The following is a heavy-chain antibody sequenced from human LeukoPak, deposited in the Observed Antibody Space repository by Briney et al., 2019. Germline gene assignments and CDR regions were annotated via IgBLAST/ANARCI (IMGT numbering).Heavy chain of an antibody. CDR2: IYYSGST. Sequence: SETLSLTCTVSGGSISSYYWSWIRQPPGKGLEWIGYIYYSGSTNYNPSLKSRVTISVDTSKNQFSLKLSSVTAADTAVYYCARSIKASGSYYIYWGQGTLVTVSS. D-gene: IGHD1-26*01. CDR3: ARSIKASGSYYIY. V-gene: IGHV4-59*01. J-gene: IGHJ4*02. CDR1: GGSISSYY.